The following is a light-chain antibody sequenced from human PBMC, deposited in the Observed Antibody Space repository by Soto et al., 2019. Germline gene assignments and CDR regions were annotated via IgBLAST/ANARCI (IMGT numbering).Light chain of an antibody. J-gene: IGKJ1*01. V-gene: IGKV3-20*01. CDR2: GAS. CDR1: QSVSNNY. Sequence: EILFTQSPGTLSLSPGERATLSCRASQSVSNNYLAWYQQKPGKAPRLLIYGASNTATGIPDRLSGSGSGTDFTITISRLEPEDFAVYYCQQYGSSGTFGQGTKVDIK. CDR3: QQYGSSGT.